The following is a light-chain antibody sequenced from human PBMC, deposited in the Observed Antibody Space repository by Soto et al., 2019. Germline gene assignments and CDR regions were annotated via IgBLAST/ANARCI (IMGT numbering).Light chain of an antibody. CDR2: TLS. V-gene: IGKV2-40*01. CDR3: MQRIEYPIT. CDR1: QSLLDSDDGNTY. J-gene: IGKJ5*01. Sequence: DVVMTQTPLSLSVTPGEPASMSCRSSQSLLDSDDGNTYVDWYLQRPGQSPHLLIFTLSSRASGVPERFSASGSRTDFTLKISRVEAEDAGVYYCMQRIEYPITFGQGTRLEV.